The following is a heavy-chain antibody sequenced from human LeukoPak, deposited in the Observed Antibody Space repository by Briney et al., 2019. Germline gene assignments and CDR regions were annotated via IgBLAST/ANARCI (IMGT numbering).Heavy chain of an antibody. CDR3: ARHGLIGSGSHYYFDY. CDR1: GGSISSGGYS. J-gene: IGHJ4*02. CDR2: IYYSGST. D-gene: IGHD3-10*01. V-gene: IGHV4-39*01. Sequence: PSQTLSLTCTVSGGSISSGGYSWGWIRQPPGKGLEWIGSIYYSGSTYYNPSLKSRVTISVDTSKNQFSLKLSSVTAADTAVYYCARHGLIGSGSHYYFDYWGQGTLVTVSS.